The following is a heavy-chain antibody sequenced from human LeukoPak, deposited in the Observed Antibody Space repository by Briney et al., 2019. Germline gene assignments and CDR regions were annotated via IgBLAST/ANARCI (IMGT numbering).Heavy chain of an antibody. CDR1: GGSISSGGYY. CDR2: IYYSGST. CDR3: AREPEGFHTSLTPNWYFDL. V-gene: IGHV4-61*08. D-gene: IGHD1-14*01. J-gene: IGHJ2*01. Sequence: SETLSLTCTVSGGSISSGGYYWSWIRQPPGKGLEWIGDIYYSGSTNYNPSLKSRVTISVDTSKNQFSLKLTSVTAADTAVYYCAREPEGFHTSLTPNWYFDLWGRGTLVTVSS.